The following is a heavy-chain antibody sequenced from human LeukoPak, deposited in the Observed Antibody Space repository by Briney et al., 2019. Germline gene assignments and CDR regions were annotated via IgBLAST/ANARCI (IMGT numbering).Heavy chain of an antibody. Sequence: GGSLRLSCAASGFTFSSNWMHWVRQAPGKGLVWVSLINPDGSRTGYADSVKGRFTISRDNAKNTLSLQMNSLRAEDTAVYYCARDGYGTGSHDYWGQGTLVTVSS. CDR3: ARDGYGTGSHDY. D-gene: IGHD3-10*01. CDR1: GFTFSSNW. J-gene: IGHJ4*02. V-gene: IGHV3-74*01. CDR2: INPDGSRT.